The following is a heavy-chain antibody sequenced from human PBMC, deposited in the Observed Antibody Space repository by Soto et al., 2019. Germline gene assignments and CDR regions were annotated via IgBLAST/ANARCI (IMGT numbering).Heavy chain of an antibody. Sequence: SETLSLTCAVYGGSFSGYYWSWIRQPPGKGLEWIGEINHSGSTNYNPSLKSRVTISVDTSKNQFSLKLSSVTAADTAAYYCARGRYYDSSGYYYMDAFDIWGQGTMVTVSS. V-gene: IGHV4-34*01. CDR1: GGSFSGYY. CDR3: ARGRYYDSSGYYYMDAFDI. D-gene: IGHD3-22*01. CDR2: INHSGST. J-gene: IGHJ3*02.